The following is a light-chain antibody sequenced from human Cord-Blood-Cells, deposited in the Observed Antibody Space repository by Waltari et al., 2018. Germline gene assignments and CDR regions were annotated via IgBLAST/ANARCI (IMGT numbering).Light chain of an antibody. J-gene: IGKJ4*01. CDR1: QSISSW. Sequence: DIQMTQSPSTLSASVGDRVTITCRASQSISSWLAWYQQKPGKAPKLLIYKASSLESGVPSRFSGSGSGTEFTLTISSLQPHDFATYYCQQYNSYSSLTFGGGTKVEIK. CDR3: QQYNSYSSLT. V-gene: IGKV1-5*03. CDR2: KAS.